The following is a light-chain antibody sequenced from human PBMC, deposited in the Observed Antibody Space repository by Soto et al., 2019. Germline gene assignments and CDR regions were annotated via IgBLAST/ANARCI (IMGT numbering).Light chain of an antibody. CDR1: QSVSSY. V-gene: IGKV3-11*01. J-gene: IGKJ4*01. CDR2: DAS. CDR3: QQRNNWPLT. Sequence: EIVLTQSPATLSLSPGERATLSCRASQSVSSYLAWYQQKPGQAPRLLIYDASNRATGIPARFSGSGSGTDFTLTISSLEHEDVAVYYCQQRNNWPLTFGGGTKVEIK.